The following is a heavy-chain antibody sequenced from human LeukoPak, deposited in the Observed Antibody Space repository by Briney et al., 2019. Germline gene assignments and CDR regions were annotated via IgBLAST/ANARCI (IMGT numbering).Heavy chain of an antibody. D-gene: IGHD2-21*02. J-gene: IGHJ4*02. V-gene: IGHV3-23*01. CDR1: GFTFSSYA. CDR2: ISGSGVST. CDR3: ARGKYCGVDCYSGFDY. Sequence: PGGSLRLSCATSGFTFSSYAMSWVRQAPGNGLEWVSSISGSGVSTFYADSVKGRLTISRDNSKNTLYLQVNSLRAEDTAVYYGARGKYCGVDCYSGFDYWGQGTLVTVSS.